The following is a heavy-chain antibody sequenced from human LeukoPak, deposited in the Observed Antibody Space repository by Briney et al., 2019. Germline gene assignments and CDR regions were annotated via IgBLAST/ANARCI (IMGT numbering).Heavy chain of an antibody. CDR3: ARGRGYGFY. J-gene: IGHJ4*02. D-gene: IGHD6-25*01. V-gene: IGHV4-34*01. CDR1: GGSISSYY. Sequence: SETLSLTCTVSGGSISSYYWSWIRQPPGKGLEWIGEINHSGSTNYNPSLKSRVTISVDTSKNQFSLKLSSVTAADTAVYYCARGRGYGFYWGQGTLVTVSS. CDR2: INHSGST.